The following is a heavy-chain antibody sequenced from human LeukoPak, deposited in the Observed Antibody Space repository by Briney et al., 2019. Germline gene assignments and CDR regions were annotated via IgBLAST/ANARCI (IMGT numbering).Heavy chain of an antibody. Sequence: GGSLRLSCAASGFTFSSYSKNWVRQAPGKGLEWVSSISSSSSYIYYADSVKGRFTISRDNAKNSLYLQMNSLRAEDTAVYYCARDFAYYGSWSHRGCVDYWGQGTLVTVSS. CDR3: ARDFAYYGSWSHRGCVDY. V-gene: IGHV3-21*01. CDR1: GFTFSSYS. CDR2: ISSSSSYI. D-gene: IGHD3-10*01. J-gene: IGHJ4*02.